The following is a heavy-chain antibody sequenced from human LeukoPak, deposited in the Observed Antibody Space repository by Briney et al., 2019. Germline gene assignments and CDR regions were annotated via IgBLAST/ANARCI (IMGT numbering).Heavy chain of an antibody. V-gene: IGHV3-23*01. CDR1: GFTFSSYA. D-gene: IGHD5-24*01. CDR2: ISGSGGST. J-gene: IGHJ3*02. CDR3: ARDLPKSRRYAFDI. Sequence: PGGSLRLSCAASGFTFSSYAMSWVRPAPGEGLEWVSAISGSGGSTYYADSVKGRFTISRDNAKNSLYLQMNSLRAEDTAVYYCARDLPKSRRYAFDIWGQGTMVTVSS.